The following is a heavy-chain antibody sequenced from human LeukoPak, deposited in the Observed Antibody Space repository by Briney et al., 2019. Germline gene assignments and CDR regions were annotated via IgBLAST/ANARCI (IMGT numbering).Heavy chain of an antibody. Sequence: SETLSLTCTVSGGSISSYYWSWIRQPPGKGLEWIGYIYYSGSTNYNPSLKSRVTISVDTSKNQFSLKLSSVTAADTAVYYCARAGYGDYAGAFDIWGQGTMVTVSS. J-gene: IGHJ3*02. D-gene: IGHD4-17*01. V-gene: IGHV4-59*01. CDR3: ARAGYGDYAGAFDI. CDR2: IYYSGST. CDR1: GGSISSYY.